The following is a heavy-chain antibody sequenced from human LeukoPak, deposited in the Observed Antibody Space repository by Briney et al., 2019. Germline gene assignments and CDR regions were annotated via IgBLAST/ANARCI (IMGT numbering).Heavy chain of an antibody. CDR1: GGSISSYY. V-gene: IGHV4-59*01. D-gene: IGHD3-9*01. J-gene: IGHJ6*02. Sequence: SETLSLTYTVSGGSISSYYWSWIRQPPGKGLEWIGYIYYSGSTNYNPSLKSRVTISVDASKNQFSLKLSSVTAADTAVYYCARGPQLRYFDGGDVWGQGTTVTVSS. CDR3: ARGPQLRYFDGGDV. CDR2: IYYSGST.